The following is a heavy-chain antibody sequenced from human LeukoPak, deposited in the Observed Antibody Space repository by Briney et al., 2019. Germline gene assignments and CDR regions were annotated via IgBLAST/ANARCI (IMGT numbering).Heavy chain of an antibody. Sequence: PGGSLRLSCAASGFNFDDSAMHWVRQAPGKGLEWISLITWDGDDTYYADSVKGRFSISRDDSRDTLYLEMNSLRREDTALYYCTKDASARGGHNFDAPSVWGQGTMVIVSS. D-gene: IGHD5-24*01. CDR2: ITWDGDDT. CDR1: GFNFDDSA. J-gene: IGHJ3*01. CDR3: TKDASARGGHNFDAPSV. V-gene: IGHV3-43*01.